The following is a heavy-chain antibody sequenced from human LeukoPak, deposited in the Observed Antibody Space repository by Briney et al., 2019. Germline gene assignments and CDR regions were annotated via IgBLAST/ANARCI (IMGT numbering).Heavy chain of an antibody. CDR2: ISAYKGNT. V-gene: IGHV1-18*01. CDR1: GYTFTNYG. Sequence: ASVKVSCKASGYTFTNYGVSWVRQAPGQGLEWMGWISAYKGNTNYAQKVQGRVTLTTDTSTSTAYMELRSLTSDDTAVYYCARRKNWSYEGFDPWGQGTLVTVSS. J-gene: IGHJ5*02. CDR3: ARRKNWSYEGFDP. D-gene: IGHD1-7*01.